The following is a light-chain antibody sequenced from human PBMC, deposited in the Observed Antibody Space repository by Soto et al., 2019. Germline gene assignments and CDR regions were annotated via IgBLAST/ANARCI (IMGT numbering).Light chain of an antibody. V-gene: IGKV1-39*01. CDR3: QQSYTLST. CDR1: QSISSY. Sequence: DIQMTQSPSSLSASVGDRVTITCRASQSISSYLNWYQQKPGKAPKLLIYAASSLQGGVPSRFSGSGSGTDFTLTISSLQPEDFATYYCQQSYTLSTFGHGTKVDI. CDR2: AAS. J-gene: IGKJ3*01.